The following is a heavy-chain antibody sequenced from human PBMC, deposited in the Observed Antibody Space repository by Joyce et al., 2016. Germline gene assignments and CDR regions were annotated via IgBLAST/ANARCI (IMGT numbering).Heavy chain of an antibody. J-gene: IGHJ3*02. CDR1: GYTFTSYA. D-gene: IGHD3-10*01. CDR3: ARLYNYYGSGSWDAFDI. Sequence: QVQLVQSGAEVKEPGASVKVSCKASGYTFTSYAMHWVRQAPGQRLEWMGWVNAGNGDTKYSQKFQGRVSITRDTSATTAYMELSSLRSEDTAMYFCARLYNYYGSGSWDAFDIWGQGTMVTVSS. V-gene: IGHV1-3*01. CDR2: VNAGNGDT.